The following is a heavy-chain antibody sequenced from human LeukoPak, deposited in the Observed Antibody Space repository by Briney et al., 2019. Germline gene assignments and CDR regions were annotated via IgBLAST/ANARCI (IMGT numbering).Heavy chain of an antibody. CDR3: AADTLRILEWTNFDY. CDR1: GASINKYY. CDR2: IYYSGST. V-gene: IGHV4-59*08. Sequence: PSETLSLTCTVSGASINKYYWSWIRQPPGKGLEWIGYIYYSGSTNYNPSLKSRVTLSVDTSKNQFSLKLSSVTAADTAVYYCAADTLRILEWTNFDYWGQGTLVTVSS. D-gene: IGHD3-3*01. J-gene: IGHJ4*02.